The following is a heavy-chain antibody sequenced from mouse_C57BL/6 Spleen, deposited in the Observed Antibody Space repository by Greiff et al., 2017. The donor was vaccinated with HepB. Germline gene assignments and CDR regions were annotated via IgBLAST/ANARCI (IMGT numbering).Heavy chain of an antibody. D-gene: IGHD2-4*01. V-gene: IGHV1-26*01. CDR2: INPNNGGT. J-gene: IGHJ3*01. CDR3: GGCDEYDRFTY. CDR1: GYTFTDYY. Sequence: EVQLQQSGPELVKPGASVKISCKASGYTFTDYYMNWVKQSHGKSLEWIGDINPNNGGTSYNQKFKGKATLTVDKSSSTAYMELRSLTSEDSAVYFCGGCDEYDRFTYWGLGTLVTVSA.